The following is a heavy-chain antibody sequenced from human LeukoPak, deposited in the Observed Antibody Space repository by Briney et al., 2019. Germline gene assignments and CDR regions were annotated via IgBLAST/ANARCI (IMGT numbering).Heavy chain of an antibody. CDR3: ARGGDNWFDP. CDR2: TYYRSKWYN. V-gene: IGHV6-1*01. J-gene: IGHJ5*02. Sequence: SQTLSPTCGISGNSVSSNSVAWNWIRQSPSRGLEWLGRTYYRSKWYNDYAVSVKSRITINPDTSKNQFSLQLNSVTPEDTAVYYCARGGDNWFDPWGQGTLVAVSS. D-gene: IGHD3-16*01. CDR1: GNSVSSNSVA.